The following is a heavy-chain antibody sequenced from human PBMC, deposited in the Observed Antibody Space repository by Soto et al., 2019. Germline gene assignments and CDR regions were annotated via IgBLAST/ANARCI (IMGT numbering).Heavy chain of an antibody. D-gene: IGHD5-12*01. CDR1: GFTVSSNY. Sequence: GGSLRLSCAASGFTVSSNYMSWVRQAPGKGLEWVSVIYSGGSTYYADSVKGRFTISRDNSKNTLYLQMNSLRAEDTAVYYCARDRGYLSVTQPGYYYMDVWGKGTTVTVSS. CDR2: IYSGGST. CDR3: ARDRGYLSVTQPGYYYMDV. J-gene: IGHJ6*03. V-gene: IGHV3-66*01.